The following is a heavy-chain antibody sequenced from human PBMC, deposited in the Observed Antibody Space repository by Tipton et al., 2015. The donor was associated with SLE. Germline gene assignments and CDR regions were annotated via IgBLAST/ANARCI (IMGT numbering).Heavy chain of an antibody. D-gene: IGHD6-19*01. J-gene: IGHJ4*02. CDR3: ARDESGTYSRGWYGGFDY. CDR2: ISGSGGST. CDR1: GFTFSSYA. Sequence: SLRLSCAASGFTFSSYATSWVRQAPGKGLEWVSAISGSGGSTYYADSVKGRFTISRDNSKNTLYLQMNSLRAEDTAVYYCARDESGTYSRGWYGGFDYWGQGTLVTVSS. V-gene: IGHV3-23*01.